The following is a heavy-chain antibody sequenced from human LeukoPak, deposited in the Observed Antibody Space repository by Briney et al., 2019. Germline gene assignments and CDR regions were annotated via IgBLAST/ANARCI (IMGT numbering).Heavy chain of an antibody. CDR2: FHFSRAI. Sequence: SETLSLTRTVSGVSITTYSHNYDWIRQPPGKGLEWIGGFHFSRAINYNPSLKSRVTIFVDTSKKQISLRLNSVTAADTAVYYCARRYEGSGYAYDYWGQGILVTVSS. CDR3: ARRYEGSGYAYDY. D-gene: IGHD3-22*01. V-gene: IGHV4-39*01. J-gene: IGHJ4*02. CDR1: GVSITTYSHN.